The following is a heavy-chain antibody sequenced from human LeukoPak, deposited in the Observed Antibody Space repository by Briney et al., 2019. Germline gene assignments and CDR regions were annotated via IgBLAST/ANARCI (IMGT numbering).Heavy chain of an antibody. J-gene: IGHJ3*02. CDR3: ARVSTIFGVVSAFDI. CDR2: INPNSGGT. D-gene: IGHD3-3*01. V-gene: IGHV1-2*02. Sequence: ASVKVSCKASGYTFTGYYMHWVRQAPGQGLEWMGWINPNSGGTNYAQKFQGRVTMTRDTSISTAYMELSRLRSDDTAVYYCARVSTIFGVVSAFDIWGQGTMVTVSS. CDR1: GYTFTGYY.